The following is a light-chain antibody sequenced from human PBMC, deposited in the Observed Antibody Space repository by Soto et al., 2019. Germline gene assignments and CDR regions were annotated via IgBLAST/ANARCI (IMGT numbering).Light chain of an antibody. J-gene: IGLJ1*01. CDR2: LNSGGSH. Sequence: QPVLTQSPSASASLGASVKLTCTLSSGHSSYAIAWHQQQPEKGPRYLMKLNSGGSHSKGDGIPDRLSGSSSGAERYLTISSLQSEDEADYYCQTWGTGIRVFGTGTKLTVL. V-gene: IGLV4-69*01. CDR1: SGHSSYA. CDR3: QTWGTGIRV.